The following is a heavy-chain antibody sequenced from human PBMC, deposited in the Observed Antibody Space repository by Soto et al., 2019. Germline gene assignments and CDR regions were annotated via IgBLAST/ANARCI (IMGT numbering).Heavy chain of an antibody. CDR2: ITAGGENT. D-gene: IGHD2-2*01. V-gene: IGHV3-23*01. CDR3: ARESEYLTSNFDY. CDR1: GLTFNAYT. Sequence: HPGGSLRLSCVASGLTFNAYTMGWVRQAPGRGLEWVSVITAGGENTYSADSVRGRFAIFRDNSMNTVYLEMNSLRAEDTAVYYCARESEYLTSNFDYWGQGTLVAVSS. J-gene: IGHJ4*02.